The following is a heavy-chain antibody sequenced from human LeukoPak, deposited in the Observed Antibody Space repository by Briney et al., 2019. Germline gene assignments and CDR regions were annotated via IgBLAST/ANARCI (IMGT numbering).Heavy chain of an antibody. V-gene: IGHV1-2*02. D-gene: IGHD6-13*01. CDR3: ARDLLLAAAGTY. CDR2: INPNSGGT. J-gene: IGHJ4*02. CDR1: GYTFTVYY. Sequence: ASVKVSCKASGYTFTVYYMHWVRQAPGQGLEWMGWINPNSGGTNYAQKFQGRVTMTRDTSISTAYMELSRLRSDDTAVYYCARDLLLAAAGTYWGQGTLVTVSS.